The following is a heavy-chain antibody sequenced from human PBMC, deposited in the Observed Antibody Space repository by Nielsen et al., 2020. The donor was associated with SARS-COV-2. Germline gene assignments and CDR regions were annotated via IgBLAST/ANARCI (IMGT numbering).Heavy chain of an antibody. CDR3: ASNGVLLRPRGFRGYYYGMDV. V-gene: IGHV1-3*01. J-gene: IGHJ6*02. D-gene: IGHD3-10*01. CDR2: INAGNGNT. CDR1: GYTFTSYA. Sequence: ASVKVSCKASGYTFTSYAMHWVRQAPGQRLEWMGWINAGNGNTKYSQKFQGRVTITRDTSASTAYMELSSLRSEDTAVYYCASNGVLLRPRGFRGYYYGMDVWGQGTTVTVSS.